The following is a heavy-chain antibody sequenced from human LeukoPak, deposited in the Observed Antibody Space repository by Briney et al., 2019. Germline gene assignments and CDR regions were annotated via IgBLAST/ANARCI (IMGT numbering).Heavy chain of an antibody. CDR1: GDSITSDK. CDR3: AKATSVSWSSGWYFDY. Sequence: ETLSLTCAVSGDSITSDKWWTWVRQAPGKGLEWVSDISGSGDSIYYADSVKGRFTISRDNSKNTLYLQMNSLRAEDTAVYYCAKATSVSWSSGWYFDYWGQGTLVTVSS. V-gene: IGHV3-23*01. J-gene: IGHJ4*02. D-gene: IGHD6-19*01. CDR2: ISGSGDSI.